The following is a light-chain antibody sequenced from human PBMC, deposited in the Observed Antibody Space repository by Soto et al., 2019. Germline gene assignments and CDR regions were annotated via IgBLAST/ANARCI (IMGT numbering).Light chain of an antibody. Sequence: IVLTQSPGTLSLSPGERATLSCRASQTIGSRHFAWYPQKPGQTPRLLIYGASTRATGIPDRFRGSGSDTDFTLTISRLEPEDFAVYYCQHFASAPRTVGQGTNV. V-gene: IGKV3-20*01. CDR2: GAS. CDR1: QTIGSRH. CDR3: QHFASAPRT. J-gene: IGKJ1*01.